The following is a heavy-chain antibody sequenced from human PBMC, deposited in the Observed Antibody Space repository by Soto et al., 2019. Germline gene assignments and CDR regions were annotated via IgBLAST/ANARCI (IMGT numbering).Heavy chain of an antibody. D-gene: IGHD6-13*01. V-gene: IGHV2-5*01. CDR1: GFSLSTSGVG. J-gene: IGHJ3*02. Sequence: QITLKESGPTLVKPTQTLTLTCTFSGFSLSTSGVGVGWIRQPPGKALGWLALIYWNDDKRYSPSLKSRLTITKDTSKNQVVLTITNMDPVDTATYYCAHTKEYSSSWYGDAFDIWGQGTMVTVSS. CDR2: IYWNDDK. CDR3: AHTKEYSSSWYGDAFDI.